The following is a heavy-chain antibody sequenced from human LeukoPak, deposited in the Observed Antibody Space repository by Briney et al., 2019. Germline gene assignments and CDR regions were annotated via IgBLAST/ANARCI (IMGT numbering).Heavy chain of an antibody. CDR3: ARWTRYSSGVYYLYY. D-gene: IGHD3-10*01. V-gene: IGHV5-51*01. J-gene: IGHJ4*02. CDR1: GYSFTSYW. Sequence: GESCQIPCTGSGYSFTSYWIGWVRQMPGKGLEWMGIIYPDDSDTRYSPSFLSQVTISVDKSISTAYLQWSSLKASDTAVYYCARWTRYSSGVYYLYYWGQGPLITVTS. CDR2: IYPDDSDT.